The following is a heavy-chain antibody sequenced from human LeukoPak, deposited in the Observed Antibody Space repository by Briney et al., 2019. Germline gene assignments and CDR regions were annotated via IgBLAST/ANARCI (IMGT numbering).Heavy chain of an antibody. CDR3: ARVPRYCSSTSCANFDY. Sequence: ASVKVSCKASGYTFTGCYMHWVRQAPGQGLEWMGRINPNSGGTNYAQKFQGRVTMTRDTSISTAYMELSRLRSDDTAVYYCARVPRYCSSTSCANFDYWGQGTLVTVSS. CDR1: GYTFTGCY. D-gene: IGHD2-2*01. J-gene: IGHJ4*02. CDR2: INPNSGGT. V-gene: IGHV1-2*06.